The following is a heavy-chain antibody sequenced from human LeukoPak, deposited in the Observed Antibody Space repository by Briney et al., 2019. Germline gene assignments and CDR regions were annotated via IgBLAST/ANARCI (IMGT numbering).Heavy chain of an antibody. D-gene: IGHD5-24*01. V-gene: IGHV3-7*01. Sequence: GGSLRLSCAASGFTFSSYWMSWVRQAPGKGLEWVANIKQDGSEKYYVDSVKGRFTISRDNAKNSLYLQMNSLRAEDTAVYYCARCGRLQKKADFDYWGQGSLVTVSS. CDR3: ARCGRLQKKADFDY. J-gene: IGHJ4*02. CDR1: GFTFSSYW. CDR2: IKQDGSEK.